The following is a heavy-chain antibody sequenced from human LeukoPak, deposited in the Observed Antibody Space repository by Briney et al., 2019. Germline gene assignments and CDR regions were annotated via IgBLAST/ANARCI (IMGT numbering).Heavy chain of an antibody. V-gene: IGHV3-23*01. Sequence: GGSLSLSCAASGFTFSSYAMSWVRQAPGKALEWVSGISFSGASTYYAASVKGRFTISRDNSKNTLYLQMNSLRAADPAVYYCARDRWTRGTEIASHDYWGQGTLVGVSS. CDR1: GFTFSSYA. CDR2: ISFSGAST. J-gene: IGHJ4*02. CDR3: ARDRWTRGTEIASHDY. D-gene: IGHD2-8*02.